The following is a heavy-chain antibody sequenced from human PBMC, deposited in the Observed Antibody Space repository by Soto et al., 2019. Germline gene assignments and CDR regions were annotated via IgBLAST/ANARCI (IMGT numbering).Heavy chain of an antibody. J-gene: IGHJ6*02. D-gene: IGHD2-2*02. CDR1: GFTFTSSA. CDR3: AADHTGDCYYGMDV. Sequence: SVKVSCKASGFTFTSSAVQWVRQARGQRLEWIGWIVVGSGNTNYAQKFQERVTITRDMSTSTAYMELSSLRSEDTAVYYCAADHTGDCYYGMDVWGQGTTVTVSS. V-gene: IGHV1-58*01. CDR2: IVVGSGNT.